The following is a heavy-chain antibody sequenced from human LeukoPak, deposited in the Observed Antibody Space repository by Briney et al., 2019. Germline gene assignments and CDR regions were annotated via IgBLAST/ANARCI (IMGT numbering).Heavy chain of an antibody. CDR2: INHIVST. CDR3: ARGVGNDDILTGYYGGREYYFDY. J-gene: IGHJ4*02. CDR1: GGSFSGYD. D-gene: IGHD3-9*01. Sequence: SETLSLTCAVYGGSFSGYDWSWIRQPPGKGLEWMGEINHIVSTNYNPSLKSRGTISVDTSKNQSSLQLSSVTAADTAVYYCARGVGNDDILTGYYGGREYYFDYWGQGTLVTVSS. V-gene: IGHV4-34*01.